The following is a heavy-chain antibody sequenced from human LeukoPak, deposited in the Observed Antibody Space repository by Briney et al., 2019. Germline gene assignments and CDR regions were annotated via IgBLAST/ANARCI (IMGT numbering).Heavy chain of an antibody. V-gene: IGHV3-21*01. CDR3: ARDVFEDIVVVPAATLKDWLDP. CDR2: ISSSSSYI. D-gene: IGHD2-2*01. CDR1: GFTFSSYS. J-gene: IGHJ5*02. Sequence: PGGSLRLSCAASGFTFSSYSMNWVLQAPGKGLEWVSSISSSSSYIYYADSVKGRFTISRDNAKNSLYLQMNSLRAEDTAVYYCARDVFEDIVVVPAATLKDWLDPWGQGTLVTVSS.